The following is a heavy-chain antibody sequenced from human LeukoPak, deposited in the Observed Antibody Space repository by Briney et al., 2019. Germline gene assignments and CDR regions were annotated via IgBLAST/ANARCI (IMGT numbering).Heavy chain of an antibody. J-gene: IGHJ5*02. V-gene: IGHV4-34*01. CDR2: ITHRGST. CDR3: ASEHGSSPGGIDP. Sequence: SETLSLTCGVYGGPLSGYYWSWIRQPPGKGLEWIGEITHRGSTTYNPSLKSRITLSVDTSKNQFSLKLSSVTAADTAVYYCASEHGSSPGGIDPWGQGILVTVSS. CDR1: GGPLSGYY. D-gene: IGHD6-6*01.